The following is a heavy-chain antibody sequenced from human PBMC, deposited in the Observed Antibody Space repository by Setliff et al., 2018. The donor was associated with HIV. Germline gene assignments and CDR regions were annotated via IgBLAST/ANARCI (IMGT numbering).Heavy chain of an antibody. CDR2: IYTTGST. CDR1: GGSISSGSYY. CDR3: ARDSNAPYFQH. D-gene: IGHD1-1*01. J-gene: IGHJ1*01. V-gene: IGHV4-61*09. Sequence: PSETLSLTCTVSGGSISSGSYYWTWIRQPAGKGLEWIGHIYTTGSTNYNPSLKSRVTMSVDTSKNQFSLNLRSVTAADTAVYYCARDSNAPYFQHWGQGTLVTVSS.